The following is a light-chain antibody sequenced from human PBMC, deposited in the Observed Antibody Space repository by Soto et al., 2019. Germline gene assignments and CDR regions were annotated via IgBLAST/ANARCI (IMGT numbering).Light chain of an antibody. Sequence: EIVLTQSPGTLSLSPGERATLSCRASQSVSSSYFAWYQQQPGQAPRLLIYGASSRATGLPDWFSGSGSGTDFTLTISRLEPEDFAVYYCQQYGSSPTYTFGQGTKLEIK. CDR1: QSVSSSY. V-gene: IGKV3-20*01. J-gene: IGKJ2*01. CDR2: GAS. CDR3: QQYGSSPTYT.